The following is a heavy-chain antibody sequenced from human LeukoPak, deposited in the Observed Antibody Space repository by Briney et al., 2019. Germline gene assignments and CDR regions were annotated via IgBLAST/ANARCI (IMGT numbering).Heavy chain of an antibody. Sequence: GGSLRLSCAASGFTFSSYEMNWVRQAPGKGLEWVSYISSSGSTIYYADSVKGRFTISRDNAKNSLYLQMNSLRAEDTAVYYCARHFCSSTSCSNWGQGTLVTVSS. D-gene: IGHD2-2*01. CDR1: GFTFSSYE. V-gene: IGHV3-48*03. J-gene: IGHJ4*02. CDR3: ARHFCSSTSCSN. CDR2: ISSSGSTI.